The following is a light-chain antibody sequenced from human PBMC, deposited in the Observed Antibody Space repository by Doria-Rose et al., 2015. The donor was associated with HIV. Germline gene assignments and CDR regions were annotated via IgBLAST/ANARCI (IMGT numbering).Light chain of an antibody. CDR2: CAS. CDR1: QDISNS. V-gene: IGKV1-NL1*01. Sequence: DIQLTQSPSTLTTSVGDRVTITCRASQDISNSLAWYQQIPGKAPKLLVYCASRLETGVPSSSSGSGSGTDYTLTISSLQPEDFATSYCQQYYTTPMYTFGQGTKLEIK. J-gene: IGKJ2*01. CDR3: QQYYTTPMYT.